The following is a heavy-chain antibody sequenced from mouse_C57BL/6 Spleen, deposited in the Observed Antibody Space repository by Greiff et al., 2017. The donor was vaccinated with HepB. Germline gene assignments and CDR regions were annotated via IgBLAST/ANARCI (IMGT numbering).Heavy chain of an antibody. J-gene: IGHJ2*01. V-gene: IGHV1-55*01. CDR2: IYPGSGST. CDR3: ARSEDYDGGLYYFDY. D-gene: IGHD2-4*01. CDR1: GYTFTSYW. Sequence: QVQLQQPRAELVKPGASVKMSCKASGYTFTSYWITWVKQRPGQGLEWIGDIYPGSGSTNYNEKFKSKATLTVDTSSSTAYMQLSSLTSEDSAVYYCARSEDYDGGLYYFDYWGQGTTLTVSS.